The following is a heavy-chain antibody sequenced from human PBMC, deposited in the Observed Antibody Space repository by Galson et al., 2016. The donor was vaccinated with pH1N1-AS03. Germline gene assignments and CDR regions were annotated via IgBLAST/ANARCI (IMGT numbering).Heavy chain of an antibody. CDR2: IYSGDSQI. CDR3: ARHKEMVRTVLSEMDV. D-gene: IGHD3-10*01. V-gene: IGHV5-51*01. CDR1: GYSFINFW. Sequence: QSGAEVTKPGESLKISCKGSGYSFINFWIGWVRQKPGKGLEWMGTIYSGDSQIRYSPSFQGQVTLSVYKSISTAYLQWSSLKASDTAMYYCARHKEMVRTVLSEMDVWGQGTTVTVAS. J-gene: IGHJ6*02.